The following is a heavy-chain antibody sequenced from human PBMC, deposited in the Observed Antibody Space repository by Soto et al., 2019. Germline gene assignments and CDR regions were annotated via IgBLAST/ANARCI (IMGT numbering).Heavy chain of an antibody. J-gene: IGHJ6*02. CDR1: GYSFSDYF. CDR3: ARIKWGLNYYNGMDV. D-gene: IGHD1-26*01. CDR2: INPKTAAT. V-gene: IGHV1-2*02. Sequence: RASVKVSCKPSGYSFSDYFIQWVRQAPGQGLEWVAWINPKTAATNYAKKFQGRVSLTWDTSSTTAYMELTRLRPDDTAVYYCARIKWGLNYYNGMDVWGQGTTVT.